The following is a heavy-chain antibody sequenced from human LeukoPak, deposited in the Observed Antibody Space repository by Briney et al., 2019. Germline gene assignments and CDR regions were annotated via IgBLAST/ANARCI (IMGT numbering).Heavy chain of an antibody. CDR3: AKDDGDYEYYYYGMDV. V-gene: IGHV3-23*01. CDR2: ISGSGTNT. Sequence: GGSLRLSCAASRFTFSSYAMSWVRQGPGKGLEWVSAISGSGTNTYYADSVKGRFTISRDNSKNTLYLQMNSPRAEDTALYYCAKDDGDYEYYYYGMDVWGQGTTVTVSS. J-gene: IGHJ6*02. D-gene: IGHD4-17*01. CDR1: RFTFSSYA.